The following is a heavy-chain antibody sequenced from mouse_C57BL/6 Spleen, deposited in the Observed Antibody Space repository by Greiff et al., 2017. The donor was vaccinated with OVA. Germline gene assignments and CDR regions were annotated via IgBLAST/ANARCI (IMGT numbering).Heavy chain of an antibody. CDR3: ARGDYYGSMPAWFAY. V-gene: IGHV5-17*01. CDR1: GFTFSDYG. J-gene: IGHJ3*01. CDR2: ISSGSSTI. D-gene: IGHD1-1*01. Sequence: VQLKESGGGLVKPGGSLKLSCAASGFTFSDYGMHWVRQAPEKGLEWVAYISSGSSTIYYADTVKGRFTISRDNAKNTLFLQMTSLRSEDTAMYYCARGDYYGSMPAWFAYWGQGTLVTVSA.